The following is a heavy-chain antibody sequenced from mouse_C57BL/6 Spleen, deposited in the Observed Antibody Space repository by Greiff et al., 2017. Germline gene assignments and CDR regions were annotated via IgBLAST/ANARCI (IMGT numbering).Heavy chain of an antibody. Sequence: VQLQQSVAELVRPGASVKLSCTASGFNIKNTYMHWVKQRPEQGLEWIGRIDPANGNTKYAPKFQGKATITADTSSNTAYLQLSRLTAEDTAIYYCARGGYFYGSTFYYFDYWGQGTTLTVSS. CDR3: ARGGYFYGSTFYYFDY. D-gene: IGHD1-1*01. V-gene: IGHV14-3*01. J-gene: IGHJ2*01. CDR2: IDPANGNT. CDR1: GFNIKNTY.